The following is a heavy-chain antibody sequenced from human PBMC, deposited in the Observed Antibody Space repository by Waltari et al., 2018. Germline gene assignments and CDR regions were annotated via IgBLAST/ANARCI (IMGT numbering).Heavy chain of an antibody. CDR2: IKNDGSTT. CDR3: ARDYNYKIDY. V-gene: IGHV3-74*01. Sequence: EVQLVESGGGSVQPGGSLRLSCAASGFTFSNYIMPWVRQSSGEGLVWISRIKNDGSTTRYADSVGGRFTISRDNAKNTLYLDMNHLRVEDTVIYYCARDYNYKIDYWGQGILVTVSS. D-gene: IGHD3-22*01. J-gene: IGHJ4*02. CDR1: GFTFSNYI.